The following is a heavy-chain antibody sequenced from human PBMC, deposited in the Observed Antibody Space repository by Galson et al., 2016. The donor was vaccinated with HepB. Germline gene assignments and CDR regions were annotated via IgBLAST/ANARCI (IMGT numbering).Heavy chain of an antibody. CDR3: ASGYSYGDFYY. D-gene: IGHD5-18*01. Sequence: SLRLSCAASGFTFSSYSMNWVRQAPGKGLEWVSSISSSSSYIYYADSVKGRFTISRDNAKNSLYLQMKSLRAEDTAVYYCASGYSYGDFYYWGQGTLVTVSS. V-gene: IGHV3-21*01. CDR1: GFTFSSYS. CDR2: ISSSSSYI. J-gene: IGHJ4*02.